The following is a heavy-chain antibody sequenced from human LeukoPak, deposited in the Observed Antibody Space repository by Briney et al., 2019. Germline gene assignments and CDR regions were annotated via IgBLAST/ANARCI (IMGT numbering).Heavy chain of an antibody. J-gene: IGHJ4*02. CDR1: GYSISSGYY. CDR2: IYHSGST. Sequence: SETLSLTCAVSGYSISSGYYWGWIRQPPGKGLEWIGSIYHSGSTYYNPSLKSRVTIPVDTSKNQFSLKLSSVTAADTAVYYCARQQQLVLGYFDYWGQGTLVTVSS. CDR3: ARQQQLVLGYFDY. D-gene: IGHD6-13*01. V-gene: IGHV4-38-2*01.